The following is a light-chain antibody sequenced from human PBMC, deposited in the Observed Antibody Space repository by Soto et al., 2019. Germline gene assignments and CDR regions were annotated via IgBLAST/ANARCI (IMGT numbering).Light chain of an antibody. CDR3: QQYGSSTYS. Sequence: ESVLTQSPGTLSLSPGERATLSCRASQSVSSSYLAWYQQKPGQAPRLLIYGASSRATGIPDRFSGSGSGTDFTLTISRLEPEDFAMYYCQQYGSSTYSFGQGTKVEIK. J-gene: IGKJ2*01. CDR2: GAS. V-gene: IGKV3-20*01. CDR1: QSVSSSY.